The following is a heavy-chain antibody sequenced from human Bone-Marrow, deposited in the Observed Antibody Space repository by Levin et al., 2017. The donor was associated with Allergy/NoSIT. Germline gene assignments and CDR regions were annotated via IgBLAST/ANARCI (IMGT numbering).Heavy chain of an antibody. V-gene: IGHV3-9*01. Sequence: GGSLRLSCAASGFTFDDYAMHWVWQGPGKGLEWVSGISWDGAGVGYMDSVKGRFTISRDNAKNFVYLEMNSLRPDDTAFYYCAKAPGIAVAGTEFGIDYWGQGTLVTVSS. CDR2: ISWDGAGV. J-gene: IGHJ4*02. CDR1: GFTFDDYA. CDR3: AKAPGIAVAGTEFGIDY. D-gene: IGHD6-19*01.